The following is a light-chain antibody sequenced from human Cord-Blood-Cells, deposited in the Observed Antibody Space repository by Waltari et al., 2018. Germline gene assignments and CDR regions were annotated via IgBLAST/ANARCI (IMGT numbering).Light chain of an antibody. Sequence: EIVLTQSPATLSLSPGARATLSCRASQSVSSYLAWYQQKPGQAPRLLIYDASNRATGIPARFRGSGSGTDFTLTISSLEPEDFAVYYCQQRSNWPPGITFGPGTKVDIK. CDR1: QSVSSY. V-gene: IGKV3-11*01. CDR2: DAS. CDR3: QQRSNWPPGIT. J-gene: IGKJ3*01.